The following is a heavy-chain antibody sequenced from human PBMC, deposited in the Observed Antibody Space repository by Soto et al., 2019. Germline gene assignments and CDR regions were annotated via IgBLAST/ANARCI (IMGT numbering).Heavy chain of an antibody. Sequence: SETLSLTCTVSGGSISSHYWNWIRQPPGKGLEWIGYIYYSGSTNYNPSLKSRVTISVDTSKNQFSLKLSSVTAADTAVYYCARAGAYCGGDCYDYWGQGTLVTVS. CDR2: IYYSGST. J-gene: IGHJ4*02. V-gene: IGHV4-59*11. CDR3: ARAGAYCGGDCYDY. D-gene: IGHD2-21*01. CDR1: GGSISSHY.